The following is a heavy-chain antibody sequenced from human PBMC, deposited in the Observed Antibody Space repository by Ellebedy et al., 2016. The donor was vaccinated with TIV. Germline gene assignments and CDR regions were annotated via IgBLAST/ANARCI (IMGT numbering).Heavy chain of an antibody. V-gene: IGHV3-30*02. Sequence: PGGSLRLSCATSGFTFSTYGMHWVRQAPGKGLEWVAFIRNDGSSKNYADSVKGRFTISRDNSKNTLYLQMNSLRTEDTAVYYGVSHSSDWPGGYWGQGTLVTVSS. CDR2: IRNDGSSK. J-gene: IGHJ4*02. CDR3: VSHSSDWPGGY. CDR1: GFTFSTYG. D-gene: IGHD3-22*01.